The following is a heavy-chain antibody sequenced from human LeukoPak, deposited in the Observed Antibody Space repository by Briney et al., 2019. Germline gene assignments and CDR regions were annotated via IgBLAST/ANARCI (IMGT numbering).Heavy chain of an antibody. Sequence: GGSLRLSCAASGFTFSSYGMHWVRQAPGKGLEWVAFIRYDGSNKYYADADSVKGRFTISRDNAKNSLYLQMNSLRAEDTAVYYCARVISGFDYWGQGTLVTVSS. J-gene: IGHJ4*02. V-gene: IGHV3-30*02. CDR2: IRYDGSNK. CDR3: ARVISGFDY. CDR1: GFTFSSYG. D-gene: IGHD2-15*01.